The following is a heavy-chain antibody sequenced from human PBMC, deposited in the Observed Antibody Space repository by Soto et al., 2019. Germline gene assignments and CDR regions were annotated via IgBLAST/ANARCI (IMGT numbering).Heavy chain of an antibody. J-gene: IGHJ4*02. Sequence: QVQLVQSGAEVKKPGSSVKVSCKASGGTFSSYAISWVRQAPGQGLEWMGGIIPIFGTANYAQKFQGRVTITAEESTSTDYMALRSLRSEDTAVYYCARDGVTLGGVDYWCQGPLVTVSS. D-gene: IGHD3-16*01. CDR1: GGTFSSYA. CDR2: IIPIFGTA. CDR3: ARDGVTLGGVDY. V-gene: IGHV1-69*12.